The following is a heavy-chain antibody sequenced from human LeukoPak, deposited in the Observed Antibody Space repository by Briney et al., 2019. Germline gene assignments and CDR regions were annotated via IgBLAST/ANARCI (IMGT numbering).Heavy chain of an antibody. Sequence: ASVKVSCKASGYTFTGYYIHWVRQAPGQGLEWMGWINPNSGDTNSSQKFQGRVSMTRETSIKTAYVELSRLRSDDTAVCYCAKGGTIVEIPAGRGGYYYYGMDVWGQGTTVTVSS. V-gene: IGHV1-2*02. J-gene: IGHJ6*02. D-gene: IGHD2-2*01. CDR2: INPNSGDT. CDR3: AKGGTIVEIPAGRGGYYYYGMDV. CDR1: GYTFTGYY.